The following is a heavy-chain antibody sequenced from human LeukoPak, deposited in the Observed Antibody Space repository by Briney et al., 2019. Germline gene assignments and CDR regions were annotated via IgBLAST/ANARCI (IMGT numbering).Heavy chain of an antibody. CDR1: GFTFSSYA. V-gene: IGHV3-23*01. J-gene: IGHJ4*02. CDR3: AGYNCSSTRCYTGWFDY. Sequence: GGSLRLSCEASGFTFSSYAMSWVRQAPGKGLEWVSAISGSGGSTYYADSVKGRFTISRDSSKNTLYLQMNSLRAEDTAVYYCAGYNCSSTRCYTGWFDYWGQGTLVTVSS. D-gene: IGHD2-2*02. CDR2: ISGSGGST.